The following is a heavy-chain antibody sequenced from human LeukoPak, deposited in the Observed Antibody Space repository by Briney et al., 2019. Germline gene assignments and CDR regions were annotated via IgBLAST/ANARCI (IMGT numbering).Heavy chain of an antibody. D-gene: IGHD6-19*01. V-gene: IGHV4-34*01. CDR3: ARGSRGYSSGWYFGIVFDY. Sequence: SETLSLTCAVYGGSFSGYYWSWIRQPPGKGLEWIGEINHSGSTNYNPSLKSRVTISVDTSKNQFSLKLNSVTAADTAVYYCARGSRGYSSGWYFGIVFDYWGQGTLVTVSS. CDR1: GGSFSGYY. CDR2: INHSGST. J-gene: IGHJ4*02.